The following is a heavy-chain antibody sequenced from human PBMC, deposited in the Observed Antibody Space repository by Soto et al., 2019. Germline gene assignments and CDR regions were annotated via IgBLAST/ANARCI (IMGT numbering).Heavy chain of an antibody. V-gene: IGHV4-59*01. CDR1: GGSISSYY. CDR3: AREGPTRGVIKGALDY. Sequence: PSETLSLTCTVSGGSISSYYWSWIRQPPGKGLEWIGYIYYSGSTNYNPSLKSRVTISVDTSKNQFSLKLSSVTAADTAVYYCAREGPTRGVIKGALDYWGQGTLVTVSS. D-gene: IGHD3-10*01. CDR2: IYYSGST. J-gene: IGHJ4*02.